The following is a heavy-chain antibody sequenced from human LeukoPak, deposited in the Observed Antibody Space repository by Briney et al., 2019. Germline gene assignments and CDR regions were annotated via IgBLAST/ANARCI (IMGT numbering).Heavy chain of an antibody. J-gene: IGHJ5*02. CDR2: INPRGDAT. CDR1: GYIFTTYS. CDR3: ARKWSSRDWFDP. D-gene: IGHD2-8*01. Sequence: ASVKVSCKASGYIFTTYSIHWVRQAPGQGLEWMGIINPRGDATIYAQKFQGRVTMTSDTSTTTVHMELSSLRSEDTGLYYCARKWSSRDWFDPWGQGTLVTVSS. V-gene: IGHV1-46*01.